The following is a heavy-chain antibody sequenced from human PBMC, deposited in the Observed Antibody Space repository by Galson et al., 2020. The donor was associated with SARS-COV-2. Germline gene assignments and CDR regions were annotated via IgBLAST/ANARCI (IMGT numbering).Heavy chain of an antibody. CDR1: GGSIISGAYY. D-gene: IGHD1-26*01. V-gene: IGHV4-61*02. Sequence: SETLSLTCTVSGGSIISGAYYWTWLRQPAGKGLDWIGRISTTTGGPTYNPSLQSRVTISVDTYKNQFSLRLTSVTAADTAVYYCAMESRWDLYFDFWGQGTPVTVSS. J-gene: IGHJ4*02. CDR3: AMESRWDLYFDF. CDR2: ISTTTGGP.